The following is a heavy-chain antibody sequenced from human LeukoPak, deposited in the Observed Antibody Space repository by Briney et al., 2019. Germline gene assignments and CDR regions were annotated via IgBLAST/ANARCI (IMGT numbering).Heavy chain of an antibody. D-gene: IGHD6-19*01. V-gene: IGHV4-4*02. CDR2: IFHSGST. Sequence: SGTLSLTCFVSGGSISSNNWWSWVRQPPGKGLEWIGEIFHSGSTNYNPSLKSRVTISVDKSKNQFSLRLSSVTAADTAVYYCARQVYSSGWFPWGQGTLVTVSS. J-gene: IGHJ5*02. CDR1: GGSISSNNW. CDR3: ARQVYSSGWFP.